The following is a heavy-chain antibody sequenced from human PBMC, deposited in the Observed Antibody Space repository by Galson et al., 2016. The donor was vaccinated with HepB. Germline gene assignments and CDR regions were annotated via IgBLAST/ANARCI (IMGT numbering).Heavy chain of an antibody. V-gene: IGHV3-30*18. CDR2: DSMDGRRK. D-gene: IGHD2/OR15-2a*01. CDR3: AKRHEYCPPVGCSVDY. Sequence: SLRLSCAASGFTFSTYAMGWVRQAPGKGLEWVAADSMDGRRKFYSDSVKGRFTISRDNSNNMLFLQMDSLRPDDTAVYYCAKRHEYCPPVGCSVDYWGQGTLVSVSS. CDR1: GFTFSTYA. J-gene: IGHJ4*02.